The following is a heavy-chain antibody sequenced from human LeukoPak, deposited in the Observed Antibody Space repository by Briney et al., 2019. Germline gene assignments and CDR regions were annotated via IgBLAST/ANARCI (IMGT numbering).Heavy chain of an antibody. V-gene: IGHV3-74*01. D-gene: IGHD1-26*01. CDR1: GFTFSSYR. CDR3: ARRRTSGDYDY. CDR2: ISSDGSST. Sequence: QPGGSLRLSCAASGFTFSSYRMHWVRQAPGKGLVRVSRISSDGSSTDYADSVKGRFTISRDNAKNTLYLQMNSLRAEDTAVYYCARRRTSGDYDYWGQGTLVTVSS. J-gene: IGHJ4*02.